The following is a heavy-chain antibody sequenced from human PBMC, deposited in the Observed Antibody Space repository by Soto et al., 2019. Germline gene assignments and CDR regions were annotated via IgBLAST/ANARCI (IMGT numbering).Heavy chain of an antibody. CDR1: GFTFNTYA. CDR3: AKDPITNGWSANYFDY. CDR2: ISSDGFNK. V-gene: IGHV3-30*18. Sequence: QVQLVESGGGVVQPGRSLRLSCTASGFTFNTYAMHWVRQAPGRGLEWVAIISSDGFNKYYADSVKGRFTISRDNSKNTLYVQMNSLRADDTAVYYCAKDPITNGWSANYFDYWGQGTLVTVSS. D-gene: IGHD6-19*01. J-gene: IGHJ4*02.